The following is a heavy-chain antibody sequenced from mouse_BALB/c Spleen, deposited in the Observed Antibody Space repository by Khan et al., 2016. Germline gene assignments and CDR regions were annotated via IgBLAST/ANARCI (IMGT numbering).Heavy chain of an antibody. D-gene: IGHD3-1*01. Sequence: EVELVEAGGGLVQPGGSMKLFCAASGFTLSTYGMAWVRQTPDKGLELVATINTNGGRTYYQDKWKGHYTSSRDNAKNTLYIQMSSLKSDDSAMYYCSRDAGALDYWGQGTSVTVSS. CDR3: SRDAGALDY. CDR1: GFTLSTYG. CDR2: INTNGGRT. V-gene: IGHV5-6-3*01. J-gene: IGHJ4*01.